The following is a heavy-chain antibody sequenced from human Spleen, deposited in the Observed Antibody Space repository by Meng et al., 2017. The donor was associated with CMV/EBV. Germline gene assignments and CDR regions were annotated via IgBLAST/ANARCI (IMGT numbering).Heavy chain of an antibody. Sequence: SGDEVKKPGSSIMVSCKASGGTFSSYAISWGRQAPGQGLEWMGWIDPSDSYTNYSPSFQGHVTISADKSISTAYLQWSSLKASDTAMYYCARGCSGGSCSNWFDPWGQGTLVTVSS. CDR2: IDPSDSYT. CDR3: ARGCSGGSCSNWFDP. D-gene: IGHD2-15*01. V-gene: IGHV5-10-1*01. J-gene: IGHJ5*02. CDR1: GGTFSSYA.